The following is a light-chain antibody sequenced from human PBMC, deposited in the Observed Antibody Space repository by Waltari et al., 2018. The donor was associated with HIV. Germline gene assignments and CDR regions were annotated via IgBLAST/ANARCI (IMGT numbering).Light chain of an antibody. CDR1: SRSLGLYHY. Sequence: HSALTQPASVSGSPGQSISISCTGTSRSLGLYHYFSWYQQYPGKAPQVLIYGVNSRPLGISFRFSGSKSGNTASLTISGLQAEDEADYYCSSYTANETLVFGGGTKLTVL. CDR2: GVN. CDR3: SSYTANETLV. J-gene: IGLJ2*01. V-gene: IGLV2-14*03.